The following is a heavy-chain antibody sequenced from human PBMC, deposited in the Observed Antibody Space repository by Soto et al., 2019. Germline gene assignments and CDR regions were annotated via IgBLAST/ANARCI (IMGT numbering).Heavy chain of an antibody. D-gene: IGHD3-10*01. Sequence: QVQLEQSGAEVKKPGASVKVSCKASGYTFTSYGISWLRQAPGQGLEWMGWISAYNVKTNYAQKLQGRVTMTTDTSTSTAYMELRSLRSDDTAVYYCARLTMAQEAFDIWGQGTMVTVSS. J-gene: IGHJ3*02. V-gene: IGHV1-18*01. CDR2: ISAYNVKT. CDR3: ARLTMAQEAFDI. CDR1: GYTFTSYG.